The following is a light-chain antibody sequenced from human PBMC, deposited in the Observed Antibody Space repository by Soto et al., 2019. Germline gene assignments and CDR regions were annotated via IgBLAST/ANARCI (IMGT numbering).Light chain of an antibody. Sequence: QPVLTQPRSVSGSPGQSVTIPCTGTSSDVGGYNCVSWFQQHPDRAPKLMIYDVTERPSGVPDRFSGSKSDNTASLTISGLQAEDEADYYCCSCAGSYTWVFGGGTKLTVL. J-gene: IGLJ3*02. V-gene: IGLV2-11*01. CDR2: DVT. CDR1: SSDVGGYNC. CDR3: CSCAGSYTWV.